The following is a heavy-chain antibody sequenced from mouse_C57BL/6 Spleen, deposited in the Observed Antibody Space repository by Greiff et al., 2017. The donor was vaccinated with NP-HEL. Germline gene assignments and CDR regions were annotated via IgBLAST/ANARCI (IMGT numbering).Heavy chain of an antibody. CDR3: ERGSSPTGNYFDY. CDR1: GYTFTSYC. V-gene: IGHV1-64*01. D-gene: IGHD1-1*01. J-gene: IGHJ2*01. CDR2: IHPHSGST. Sequence: QVQLKQPGAELVKPGASVKLSCKASGYTFTSYCMHWVKQRPGQGLEWIGMIHPHSGSTNYNEKFKSKATLTVDKSSSTAYMQLSSLTSEDSAVYYCERGSSPTGNYFDYWGQGTTLTVSS.